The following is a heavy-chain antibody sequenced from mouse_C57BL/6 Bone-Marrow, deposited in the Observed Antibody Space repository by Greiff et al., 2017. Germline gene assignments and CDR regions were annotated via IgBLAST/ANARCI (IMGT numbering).Heavy chain of an antibody. CDR1: GFSLTSYG. CDR2: IWSGGST. J-gene: IGHJ1*03. V-gene: IGHV2-2*01. D-gene: IGHD1-1*01. Sequence: QVQLKESGPGLVQPSQSLSITCKVSGFSLTSYGVHWVRQSPGKGLEWLGVIWSGGSTDYNAAFISRLSISKDNSKSQVFFKMNSLLADDTAIDYCARNYGSPHWDFYVWGTGTAVTVSS. CDR3: ARNYGSPHWDFYV.